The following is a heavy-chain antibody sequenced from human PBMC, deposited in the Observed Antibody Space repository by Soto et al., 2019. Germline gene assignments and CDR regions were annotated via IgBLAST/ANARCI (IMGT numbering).Heavy chain of an antibody. CDR3: ARDTPRTYYYDSSRGWFDP. CDR1: GGSISSYY. V-gene: IGHV4-4*07. D-gene: IGHD3-22*01. CDR2: IYTSGST. J-gene: IGHJ5*02. Sequence: PSETLSLTCTVSGGSISSYYWSWTRQPAGKGLEWIGRIYTSGSTNYNPSLKSRVTMSVDTSKNQFSLKLSSVTAADTAVYYCARDTPRTYYYDSSRGWFDPWGQGTLVTVSS.